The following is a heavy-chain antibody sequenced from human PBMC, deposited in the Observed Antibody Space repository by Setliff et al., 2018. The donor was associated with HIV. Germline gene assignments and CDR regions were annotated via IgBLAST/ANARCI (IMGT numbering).Heavy chain of an antibody. CDR2: ISSSSPTYI. Sequence: GGSLRLSCAASGFTFSSYSMNWVRQAPGKGLEWVSCISSSSPTYIYYADSVKGRFTISRDNAKNSLYLQMNSLRAEDTAVYYCAREMAATAHPDDPYFQHWGQGTLVTVS. CDR3: AREMAATAHPDDPYFQH. CDR1: GFTFSSYS. V-gene: IGHV3-21*01. J-gene: IGHJ1*01. D-gene: IGHD6-13*01.